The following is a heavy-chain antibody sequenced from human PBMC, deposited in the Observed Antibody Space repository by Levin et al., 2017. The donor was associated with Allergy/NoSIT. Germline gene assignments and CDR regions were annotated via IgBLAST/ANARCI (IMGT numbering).Heavy chain of an antibody. CDR1: GFTFSSYS. Sequence: GGSLRLSCAASGFTFSSYSMNWVRQAPGKGLEWVSYISSSSSTIYYADSVKGRFTISRDNAKNSLYLQMNSLRAEDTAVYYCARDLITMVRAKATQFDPWGQGTLVTVSS. CDR3: ARDLITMVRAKATQFDP. V-gene: IGHV3-48*01. CDR2: ISSSSSTI. J-gene: IGHJ5*02. D-gene: IGHD3-10*01.